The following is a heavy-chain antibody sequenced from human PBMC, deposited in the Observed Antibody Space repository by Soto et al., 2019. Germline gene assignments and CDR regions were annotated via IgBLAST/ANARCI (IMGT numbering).Heavy chain of an antibody. Sequence: PGVYLRLSCAASGFTFSSYSMNWVRQPPGKGLEWVSSISSSSSYIYYADSVKGRFTISRDNAKNSLYLQMNSLRAEDTAVYYCARSTREIAVAQPLIWFDPWGQRTLVTVSS. J-gene: IGHJ5*02. CDR2: ISSSSSYI. V-gene: IGHV3-21*01. D-gene: IGHD6-19*01. CDR1: GFTFSSYS. CDR3: ARSTREIAVAQPLIWFDP.